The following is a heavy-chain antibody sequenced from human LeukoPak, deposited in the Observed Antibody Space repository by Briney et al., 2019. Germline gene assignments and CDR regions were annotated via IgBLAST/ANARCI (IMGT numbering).Heavy chain of an antibody. Sequence: SETLSLTCTVSGGSISSYYWSWIRQPPGKELEWIGYIYYSGSTYYNPSLKSRVTISVDTSKNQFSLKLSSVTAADTAVYYCARGTPEYYGSGVYFDYWGQGTLVTVSS. CDR3: ARGTPEYYGSGVYFDY. D-gene: IGHD3-10*01. V-gene: IGHV4-59*12. CDR1: GGSISSYY. J-gene: IGHJ4*02. CDR2: IYYSGST.